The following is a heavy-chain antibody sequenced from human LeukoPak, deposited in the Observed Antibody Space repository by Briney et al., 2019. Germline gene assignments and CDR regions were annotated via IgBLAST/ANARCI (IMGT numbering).Heavy chain of an antibody. D-gene: IGHD2-15*01. CDR2: ISWNSGSI. J-gene: IGHJ4*02. CDR3: AKGPNCSGGSCYVFDY. CDR1: GFTFDDYA. Sequence: GRSLRLSCAASGFTFDDYAMHWVRQAPGKGLEWVSGISWNSGSIGYADSVKGRFTISRDNAKHSLYLQMNSLRAEDTALYYCAKGPNCSGGSCYVFDYWGQGTLVTVSS. V-gene: IGHV3-9*01.